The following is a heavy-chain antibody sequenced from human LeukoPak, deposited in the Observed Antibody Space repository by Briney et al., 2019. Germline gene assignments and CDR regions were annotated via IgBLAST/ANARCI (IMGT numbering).Heavy chain of an antibody. CDR1: GFTVSSNY. J-gene: IGHJ4*02. CDR3: ARADWDTAMIDY. V-gene: IGHV3-21*01. Sequence: GGSLRLSCAASGFTVSSNYMSWVRQAPGKGLEWVSYIDTDTDNIYYADSVQGRFTISRDNAKNSLYLQMNSLRAEDTAVYYCARADWDTAMIDYWGQGTLVTVSS. D-gene: IGHD5-18*01. CDR2: IDTDTDNI.